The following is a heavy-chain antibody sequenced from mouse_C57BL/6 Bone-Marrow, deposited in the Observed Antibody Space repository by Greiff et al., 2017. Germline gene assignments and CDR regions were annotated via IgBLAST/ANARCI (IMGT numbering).Heavy chain of an antibody. CDR3: ARERKFGYYGSSCAMDY. Sequence: EVQLQQSGPELVKPGASVKISCKASGYTFTDYYMNWVKQSHGKSLEWIGDINPNNGGTSYNQKFKGKATLTVDTSSSTAYMELRSLTSEDSAVYYCARERKFGYYGSSCAMDYWGQGTSVTVSS. J-gene: IGHJ4*01. D-gene: IGHD1-1*01. CDR2: INPNNGGT. V-gene: IGHV1-26*01. CDR1: GYTFTDYY.